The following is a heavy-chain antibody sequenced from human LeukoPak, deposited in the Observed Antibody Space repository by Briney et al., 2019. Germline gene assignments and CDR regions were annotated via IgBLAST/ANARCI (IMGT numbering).Heavy chain of an antibody. CDR1: GLTFSDYW. J-gene: IGHJ4*02. Sequence: GGSLRLSCAVTGLTFSDYWMTWVRQAPGKGLEWVATIKRDGSEKYYVDSVKGRFTISRDNAKNTLYLQMNSLRAEDTAVYYCARDSYVWGSYKGAFDYWGQGTLVTVSS. CDR3: ARDSYVWGSYKGAFDY. V-gene: IGHV3-7*01. D-gene: IGHD3-16*01. CDR2: IKRDGSEK.